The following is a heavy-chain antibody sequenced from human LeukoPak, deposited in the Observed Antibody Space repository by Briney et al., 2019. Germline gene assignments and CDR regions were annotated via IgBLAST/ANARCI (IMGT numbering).Heavy chain of an antibody. CDR3: ARASGSEQWLVLYYYYYGMDV. Sequence: PGGSLRLSCAASGFTFSSYAMHWVRQAPGKGLEWVAVISYDGSNKYYADSVKGRFTISRDNSKNTMYLQMNSLRAEDTAVYYCARASGSEQWLVLYYYYYGMDVWGQATTVTVSS. CDR1: GFTFSSYA. CDR2: ISYDGSNK. D-gene: IGHD6-19*01. J-gene: IGHJ6*02. V-gene: IGHV3-30*04.